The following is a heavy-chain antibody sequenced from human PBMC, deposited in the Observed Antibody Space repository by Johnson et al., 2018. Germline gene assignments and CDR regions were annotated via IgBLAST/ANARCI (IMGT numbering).Heavy chain of an antibody. CDR3: ARDFYPYYYGMDV. Sequence: QVQLVQSGGGVVQXGRSXRLXCAASGFTFSSYGMHWVRQAPGKGLEWVAVIWYDGSNKYYADSVKGRFPISRDNSKNTLYLQMKSLRAEDTAVYYCARDFYPYYYGMDVWCQGTTVTVSS. V-gene: IGHV3-33*01. CDR1: GFTFSSYG. D-gene: IGHD3-3*01. CDR2: IWYDGSNK. J-gene: IGHJ6*02.